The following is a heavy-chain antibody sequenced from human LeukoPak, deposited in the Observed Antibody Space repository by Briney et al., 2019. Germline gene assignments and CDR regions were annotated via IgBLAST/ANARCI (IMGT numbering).Heavy chain of an antibody. CDR2: IYPGDSDT. Sequence: GESLKISCKGSGYSFTSYWIGWVRQMPGKGLEWMGIIYPGDSDTRYSPSFQGQVTISADKSISTAYLQWCSLKASDTAMYYCARVPRGANSMVATSPPFDYWGQGTLVTVSS. CDR1: GYSFTSYW. V-gene: IGHV5-51*01. CDR3: ARVPRGANSMVATSPPFDY. J-gene: IGHJ4*02. D-gene: IGHD5-12*01.